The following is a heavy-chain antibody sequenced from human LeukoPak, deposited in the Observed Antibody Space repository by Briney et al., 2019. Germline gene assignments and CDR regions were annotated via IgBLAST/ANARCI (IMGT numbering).Heavy chain of an antibody. D-gene: IGHD1-26*01. CDR3: ARGGGSYLDN. Sequence: SQTLSLTCTVSGGSISSGSYYWSWIRQPAGKGLEWIGRIYTSGSTNYNPSLKSRVTISVDTSKNQFSLKLSSVTAADTAVYYCARGGGSYLDNWGQGTLVTVSS. CDR1: GGSISSGSYY. CDR2: IYTSGST. J-gene: IGHJ4*02. V-gene: IGHV4-61*02.